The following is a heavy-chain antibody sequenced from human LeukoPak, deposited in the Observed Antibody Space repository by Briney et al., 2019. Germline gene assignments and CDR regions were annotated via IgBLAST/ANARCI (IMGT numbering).Heavy chain of an antibody. CDR1: GFPFSSYA. CDR2: ISDSGGST. J-gene: IGHJ6*02. Sequence: GGSLRLSCSASGFPFSSYAMDWVRQAPGKGLEYVSAISDSGGSTYYADSVKGRFTISRDNSKNTLYLQMSSLRAEDTAVYFCVRGYSFGPYGIDVWGQGTTVTVSS. D-gene: IGHD2-15*01. CDR3: VRGYSFGPYGIDV. V-gene: IGHV3-64D*09.